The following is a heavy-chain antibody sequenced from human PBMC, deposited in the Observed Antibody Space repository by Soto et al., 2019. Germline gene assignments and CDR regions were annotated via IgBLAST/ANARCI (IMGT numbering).Heavy chain of an antibody. CDR1: GGSISSGGYY. D-gene: IGHD6-13*01. CDR3: ATHSDNWYRY. V-gene: IGHV4-31*03. Sequence: QVQLQESGPGLVKPSQTLSLTCTVSGGSISSGGYYWSWIRQHPGKGLEWIGYIYYSGSTYYNPSLKSRVTISVEMSKNRVSLKLSSVTAADTAVYYCATHSDNWYRYWVQGTLVTVSS. CDR2: IYYSGST. J-gene: IGHJ4*02.